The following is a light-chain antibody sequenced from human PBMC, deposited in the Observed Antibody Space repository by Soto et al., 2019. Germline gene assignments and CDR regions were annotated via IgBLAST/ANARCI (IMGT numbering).Light chain of an antibody. J-gene: IGLJ1*01. Sequence: TTSDVGSYDLVSWYQQHPGKAPKIMIYEVSKRPSGDSNRCSGSKSGNTASLTISGLQAEDEADYYGCSYAGGRTPYVFGTGSKVT. V-gene: IGLV2-23*02. CDR2: EVS. CDR3: CSYAGGRTPYV. CDR1: TSDVGSYDL.